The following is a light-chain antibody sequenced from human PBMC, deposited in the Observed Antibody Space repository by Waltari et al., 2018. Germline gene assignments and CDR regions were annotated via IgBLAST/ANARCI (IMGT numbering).Light chain of an antibody. V-gene: IGKV4-1*01. Sequence: DIVMTQSPDSLALSLGERATINRKSSRSVLYSSNNNNYLAWYQQKPRQPPKLLISWASTRESGVPDRFSGSGSGTDFTLTISSLQAEDVAVYYCHQYYDTPQTFGQGTKVEIK. CDR1: RSVLYSSNNNNY. J-gene: IGKJ1*01. CDR2: WAS. CDR3: HQYYDTPQT.